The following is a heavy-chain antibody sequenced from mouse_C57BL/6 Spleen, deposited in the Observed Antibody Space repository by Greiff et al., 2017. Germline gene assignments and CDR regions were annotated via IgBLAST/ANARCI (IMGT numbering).Heavy chain of an antibody. CDR1: GFTFSDYG. CDR3: ARDYDGVMDY. CDR2: ISSGSSTI. Sequence: EVKLVESGGGLVKPGGSLKLSCAASGFTFSDYGMHWVRQAPEKGLEWVAYISSGSSTIYYADTVKGRFTISRDNAKNTLFLQMTSLRSEDTAMYYCARDYDGVMDYWGQGTSVTVSS. V-gene: IGHV5-17*01. D-gene: IGHD1-1*01. J-gene: IGHJ4*01.